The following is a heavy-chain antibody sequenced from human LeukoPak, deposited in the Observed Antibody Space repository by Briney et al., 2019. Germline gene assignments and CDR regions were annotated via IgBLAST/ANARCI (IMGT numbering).Heavy chain of an antibody. D-gene: IGHD3-10*01. J-gene: IGHJ4*02. Sequence: GGPLRLSCAASGFTFSSYSMNWGRQAPGKGLEWVSSISSSSSYIYYADSVQGRFTVSRDNAKNSLYLQMHSLRAEDKAVYYCARDRGSDYYGSGTPPDYWGQGTLVTVSS. V-gene: IGHV3-21*01. CDR3: ARDRGSDYYGSGTPPDY. CDR2: ISSSSSYI. CDR1: GFTFSSYS.